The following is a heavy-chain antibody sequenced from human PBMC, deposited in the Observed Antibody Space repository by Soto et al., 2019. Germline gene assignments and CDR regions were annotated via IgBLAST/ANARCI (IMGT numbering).Heavy chain of an antibody. J-gene: IGHJ5*02. V-gene: IGHV1-8*01. Sequence: QVQLVQSGAEVKKPGASVKVSCKASGYTFSSYDINWVRQATGQGLEWMGWMNPNSGNTGYAQKFQGRVTMTRNTSISTAYMELSSLRSEDTAVYYCARVGFPEYNYQFDPWGQGTLVTVSS. CDR2: MNPNSGNT. CDR1: GYTFSSYD. D-gene: IGHD1-1*01. CDR3: ARVGFPEYNYQFDP.